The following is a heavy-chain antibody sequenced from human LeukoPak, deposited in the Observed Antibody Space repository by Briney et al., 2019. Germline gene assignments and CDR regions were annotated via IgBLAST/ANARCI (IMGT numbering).Heavy chain of an antibody. V-gene: IGHV3-33*08. CDR3: ARDIAAAGSRYYYYGMDV. CDR2: IWYDGSNK. Sequence: GRSLRLSCAASGFTFSNYAMFWVRQAPGKGLEWVAVIWYDGSNKYYADSVKGRFTISRDNSKNTLYLQMNSLRAEDTAVYYCARDIAAAGSRYYYYGMDVWGQGTTVTVSS. D-gene: IGHD6-13*01. J-gene: IGHJ6*02. CDR1: GFTFSNYA.